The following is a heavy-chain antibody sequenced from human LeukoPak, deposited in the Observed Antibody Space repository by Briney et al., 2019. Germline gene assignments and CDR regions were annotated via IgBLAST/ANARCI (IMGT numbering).Heavy chain of an antibody. D-gene: IGHD5-18*01. J-gene: IGHJ3*02. Sequence: GGSLRLSCAASGFTFSRYWMHWVREALGKGLVWVSRINSDGSSTSYADSVKGRFTISRDNAKNTLYLQMNSLRAEDTAVYYCARDLQLWDAFDIWGQGTMVTVSS. CDR2: INSDGSST. CDR3: ARDLQLWDAFDI. CDR1: GFTFSRYW. V-gene: IGHV3-74*01.